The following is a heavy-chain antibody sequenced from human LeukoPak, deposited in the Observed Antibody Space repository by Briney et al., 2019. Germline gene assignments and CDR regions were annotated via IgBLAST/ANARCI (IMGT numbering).Heavy chain of an antibody. D-gene: IGHD6-13*01. CDR3: AKEGGAIAAAAFFDY. CDR2: ISWNSGSI. V-gene: IGHV3-9*01. Sequence: GGSLTLSCAASGFTFDDYAMHWVRQAPGKGLEWVSGISWNSGSIGYADSVKGRFTISRDNAKNSLYLQMNSLRAEDTALYYCAKEGGAIAAAAFFDYWGQGTLVTVSS. J-gene: IGHJ4*02. CDR1: GFTFDDYA.